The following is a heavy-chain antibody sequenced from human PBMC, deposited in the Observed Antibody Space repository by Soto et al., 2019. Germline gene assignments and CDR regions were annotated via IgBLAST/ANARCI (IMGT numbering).Heavy chain of an antibody. Sequence: QVRLQESGPGLVKPSETLSLTCTVSGGSISRYYWSWIRKPPGKGLEWIGYLYNTGSTIYNPSLKSRVTISVDTSKNQFSLKLNSVTAADTAVYYCARDLWGYCGTDCYPLDVWGQGTTVTVSS. CDR3: ARDLWGYCGTDCYPLDV. V-gene: IGHV4-59*01. J-gene: IGHJ6*02. CDR2: LYNTGST. CDR1: GGSISRYY. D-gene: IGHD2-21*02.